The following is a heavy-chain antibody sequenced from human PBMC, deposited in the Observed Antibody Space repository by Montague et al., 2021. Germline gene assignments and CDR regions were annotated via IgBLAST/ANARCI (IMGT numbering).Heavy chain of an antibody. Sequence: TLSLICSVSGGSISSGGFYWSWIRQHPGKGPEWIGSIYDSGSTNYNPSLKSRLTLSRDTSKNQVSLRLTSVTAAETAVYYCARSGGYCSGGRCDTFDYWGQGTLVTVSS. CDR2: IYDSGST. CDR3: ARSGGYCSGGRCDTFDY. V-gene: IGHV4-31*03. CDR1: GGSISSGGFY. J-gene: IGHJ4*02. D-gene: IGHD2-15*01.